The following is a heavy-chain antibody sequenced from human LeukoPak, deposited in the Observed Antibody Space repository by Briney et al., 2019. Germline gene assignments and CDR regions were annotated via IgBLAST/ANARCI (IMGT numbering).Heavy chain of an antibody. CDR2: ISGSGGST. CDR3: AKDVVVVGATGAFDI. D-gene: IGHD1-26*01. CDR1: GFTFSSYA. V-gene: IGHV3-23*01. Sequence: PGGSLRLSCAASGFTFSSYAMSWVHQAPGKGLEWVSAISGSGGSTYYADSVKGRFTISRDNSKNTLYLQMNSLRAEDTAVYYCAKDVVVVGATGAFDIWGQGTMVTVSS. J-gene: IGHJ3*02.